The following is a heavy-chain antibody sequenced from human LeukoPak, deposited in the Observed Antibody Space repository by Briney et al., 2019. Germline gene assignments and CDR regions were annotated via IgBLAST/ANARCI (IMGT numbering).Heavy chain of an antibody. D-gene: IGHD6-13*01. V-gene: IGHV4-30-2*01. CDR3: ARYSSTWPYWYFDL. CDR1: GGSISSGGYS. Sequence: SETLSLTCAVSGGSISSGGYSWSWIRQPPGKGLEWIGYISHSGSTYYNPSLKSRVTISVDRSKNQFSLKLTSVTAADTAVYYCARYSSTWPYWYFDLWGRGTLVTVSS. CDR2: ISHSGST. J-gene: IGHJ2*01.